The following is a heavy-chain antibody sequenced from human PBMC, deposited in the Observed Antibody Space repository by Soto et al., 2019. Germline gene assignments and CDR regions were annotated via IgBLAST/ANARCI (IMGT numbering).Heavy chain of an antibody. Sequence: TGGSLRLSCAASGFTFSSYSMNWVRQAPGKGLEWVSSISSSSSYIYYADSVKGRFTISRDNAKNSLYLQMNSLRAEDTAVYYCARDLGYSGYDYFVYWGQGTLVTVSS. J-gene: IGHJ4*02. CDR1: GFTFSSYS. CDR2: ISSSSSYI. V-gene: IGHV3-21*01. CDR3: ARDLGYSGYDYFVY. D-gene: IGHD5-12*01.